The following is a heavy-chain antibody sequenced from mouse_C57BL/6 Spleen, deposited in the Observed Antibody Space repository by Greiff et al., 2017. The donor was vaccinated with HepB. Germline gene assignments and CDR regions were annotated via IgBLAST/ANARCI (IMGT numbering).Heavy chain of an antibody. Sequence: QVQLQQPGAELVMPGASVKLSCKASGYTFTSYWMHWVKQRPGQGLEWIGEIDPSDSYTNYNQKFKGKSTLTVDKSSSTAYMQLSSLTSEDSAVYYCARSRIPWYFDVWGTGTTVTVSS. CDR1: GYTFTSYW. CDR3: ARSRIPWYFDV. CDR2: IDPSDSYT. J-gene: IGHJ1*03. V-gene: IGHV1-69*01.